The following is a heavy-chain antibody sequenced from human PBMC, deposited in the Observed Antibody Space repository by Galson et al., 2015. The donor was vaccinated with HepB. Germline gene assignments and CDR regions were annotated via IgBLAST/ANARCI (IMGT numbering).Heavy chain of an antibody. Sequence: SVKVSCKASGYTFTSYYMHWVRQAPGQGLEWMGIINPSGGSTSYAQKFQGRVTMTRDTSTSTVYMELSSLRSEDTAVYYCARGVLLWFGELFRNWFDPWGQGTLVTVSS. CDR1: GYTFTSYY. V-gene: IGHV1-46*01. D-gene: IGHD3-10*01. J-gene: IGHJ5*02. CDR3: ARGVLLWFGELFRNWFDP. CDR2: INPSGGST.